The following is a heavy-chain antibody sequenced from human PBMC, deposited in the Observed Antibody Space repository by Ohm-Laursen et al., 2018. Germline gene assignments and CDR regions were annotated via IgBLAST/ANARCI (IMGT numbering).Heavy chain of an antibody. Sequence: SLRLSCAASGFTFSSYGMHWVRQAPGKGLEWVSGISGSGGSTYYADSVKGRFTISRDNSKNTLYLQMNSLRAEDTAVYYCAKCSARNCYFYDMDVWGQGTTVTVSS. V-gene: IGHV3-23*01. CDR3: AKCSARNCYFYDMDV. CDR2: ISGSGGST. D-gene: IGHD6-6*01. CDR1: GFTFSSYG. J-gene: IGHJ6*02.